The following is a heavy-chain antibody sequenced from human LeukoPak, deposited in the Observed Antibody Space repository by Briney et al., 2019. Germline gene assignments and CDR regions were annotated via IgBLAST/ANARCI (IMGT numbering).Heavy chain of an antibody. J-gene: IGHJ4*02. D-gene: IGHD2-15*01. CDR1: GFTFSSYW. Sequence: GGSLRPSCAASGFTFSSYWMSWVRQAPGKGLEWVANMNQDGSEKYYVDSVKGRFTISRDNAKNSLYLQMNSLRAEDTAVYYCARDRCSGGTCYSGGYFDYWGQGTLVTVSS. CDR2: MNQDGSEK. V-gene: IGHV3-7*01. CDR3: ARDRCSGGTCYSGGYFDY.